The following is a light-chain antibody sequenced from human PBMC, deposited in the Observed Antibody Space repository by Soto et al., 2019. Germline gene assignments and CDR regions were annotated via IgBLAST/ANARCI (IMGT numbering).Light chain of an antibody. CDR2: GAS. CDR1: QSVSTNF. Sequence: EIVLTQSPGTLSLSPGEGATLSCRASQSVSTNFFAWYQQKPGQAPRLLIYGASTRATGIPDRFSGSGSGKDFTLTISRLEPKDFELYYCQQYGRTSWKFGQGPRVDTK. V-gene: IGKV3-20*01. J-gene: IGKJ1*01. CDR3: QQYGRTSWK.